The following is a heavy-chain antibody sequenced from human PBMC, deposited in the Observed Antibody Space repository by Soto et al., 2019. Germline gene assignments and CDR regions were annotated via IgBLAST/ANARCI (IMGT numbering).Heavy chain of an antibody. CDR1: GFIFSNYG. V-gene: IGHV3-33*01. Sequence: QVPLVESGGGVVQPGRSLRLSCAASGFIFSNYGMHWVRQAPGKGLEWVAVIWYDGSNKYYADSVKGRFTISRDNSKNTLYLQMSSLRAEDTAVYYCARDRVLGGGQQLVRLAYWGQGTLVTVSS. CDR2: IWYDGSNK. CDR3: ARDRVLGGGQQLVRLAY. D-gene: IGHD6-13*01. J-gene: IGHJ4*02.